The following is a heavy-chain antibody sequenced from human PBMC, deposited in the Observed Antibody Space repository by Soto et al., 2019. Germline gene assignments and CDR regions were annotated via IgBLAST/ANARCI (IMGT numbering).Heavy chain of an antibody. V-gene: IGHV3-53*04. CDR2: LHSGGDT. J-gene: IGHJ6*02. D-gene: IGHD3-3*01. CDR1: GIPVSSNY. Sequence: EVQLVESGGGLVQPGGSLRLSCAASGIPVSSNYMTWVRQAPGKGLEWVSVLHSGGDTYYANSVKGRFTISRHDSTNTLFPQMNSRTPEDTAVYYCASDGPYYDAPRMDVWGPGTTVTVSS. CDR3: ASDGPYYDAPRMDV.